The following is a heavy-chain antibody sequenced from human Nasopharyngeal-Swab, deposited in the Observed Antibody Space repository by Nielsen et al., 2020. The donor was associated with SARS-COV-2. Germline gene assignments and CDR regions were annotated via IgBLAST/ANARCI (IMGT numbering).Heavy chain of an antibody. CDR2: IYSGGST. J-gene: IGHJ1*01. CDR3: ASPTQSSGYLPFQH. CDR1: GFTVSSNY. Sequence: GGSLRLSCAASGFTVSSNYMSWVRQAPGKGLEWVSVIYSGGSTYYADSVKGRFTISRDNSKNTLYLQMNSLRAEDTAVYYCASPTQSSGYLPFQHWGQGTLVTVSS. V-gene: IGHV3-53*01. D-gene: IGHD3-22*01.